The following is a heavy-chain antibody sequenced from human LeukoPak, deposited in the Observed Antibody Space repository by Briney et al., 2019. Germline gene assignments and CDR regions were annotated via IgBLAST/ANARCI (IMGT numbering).Heavy chain of an antibody. D-gene: IGHD6-19*01. Sequence: GGSLRLSCAASGFTFSTYGMHWVRQAPGKGLEWVSSISSSSSYIYYADSVKGRFTISRDNAKNSLYLQMNSLRAEDTAVYYCAKDQYSSGWYFGDSWGQGTLVTVSS. J-gene: IGHJ4*02. CDR2: ISSSSSYI. CDR3: AKDQYSSGWYFGDS. CDR1: GFTFSTYG. V-gene: IGHV3-21*01.